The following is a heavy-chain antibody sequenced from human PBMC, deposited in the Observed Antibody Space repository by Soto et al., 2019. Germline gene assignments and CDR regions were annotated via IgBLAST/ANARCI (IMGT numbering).Heavy chain of an antibody. CDR3: ARDGLDTAMGRYYYYYYGMDV. CDR2: INPNSGGT. D-gene: IGHD5-18*01. CDR1: GYTFTGYY. J-gene: IGHJ6*02. V-gene: IGHV1-2*04. Sequence: ASVKVSCKASGYTFTGYYMHWVRQAPGQGLEWMGWINPNSGGTNNAQKFQGWVTMTRDTSISTAYMELSRLRSDDTAVYYCARDGLDTAMGRYYYYYYGMDVWGQGTTVTISS.